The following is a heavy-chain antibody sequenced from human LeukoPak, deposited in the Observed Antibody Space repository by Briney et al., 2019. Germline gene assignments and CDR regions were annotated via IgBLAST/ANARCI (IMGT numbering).Heavy chain of an antibody. D-gene: IGHD2-2*01. CDR2: IWYDGSNK. CDR1: GFTFSSYG. CDR3: AKESCSSTSCSYFDY. J-gene: IGHJ4*02. V-gene: IGHV3-33*06. Sequence: GGSLRLSCAASGFTFSSYGMHWVRQAPGKGLEWVAVIWYDGSNKYYADSVKGRFTISRDNSKNTLYLQINSLRAEDTAVYYCAKESCSSTSCSYFDYWGQGTLVTVSS.